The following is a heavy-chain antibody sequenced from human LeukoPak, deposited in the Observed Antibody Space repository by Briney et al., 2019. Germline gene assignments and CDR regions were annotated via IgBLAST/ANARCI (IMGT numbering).Heavy chain of an antibody. J-gene: IGHJ5*02. V-gene: IGHV4-4*07. D-gene: IGHD3-10*01. CDR1: GGSISSYY. CDR3: ARDKEGDYYGSGSYYRENWFDP. CDR2: IYTSGST. Sequence: SETLSLTCTVSGGSISSYYWSWIRQPAGKGLEWIGRIYTSGSTNYNPSLKSRVTMSVDTSKNQFSLKLSSVTAADTAVYYCARDKEGDYYGSGSYYRENWFDPWGQGTLVTVSS.